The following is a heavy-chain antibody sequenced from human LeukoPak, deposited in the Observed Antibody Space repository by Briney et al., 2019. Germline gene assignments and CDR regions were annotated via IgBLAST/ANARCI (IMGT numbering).Heavy chain of an antibody. CDR3: ARGRGYPGNNWFDP. J-gene: IGHJ5*02. D-gene: IGHD5-12*01. Sequence: GASVKVSCKASGYTFTSYDINWVRQAPGQGLEWMGWMNPNSGNTGYAQKFQGRVTMTRNTSISTAYMELSSLRSEDTAVYYCARGRGYPGNNWFDPWGQGTLVTVSS. CDR1: GYTFTSYD. V-gene: IGHV1-8*01. CDR2: MNPNSGNT.